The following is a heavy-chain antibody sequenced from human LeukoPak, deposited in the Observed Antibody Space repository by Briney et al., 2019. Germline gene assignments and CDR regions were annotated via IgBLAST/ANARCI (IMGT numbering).Heavy chain of an antibody. CDR2: MIPDSGNT. CDR3: AREGSGNDGMDV. D-gene: IGHD3-10*01. CDR1: GYTFTSYD. Sequence: ASVKVSCKASGYTFTSYDINWVRQAPGQGLEWMGWMIPDSGNTGYAQKFQGRVTMTRNTSISTAYMELTSLRSEDTAVYYCAREGSGNDGMDVWGQGTTVTVSS. V-gene: IGHV1-8*01. J-gene: IGHJ6*02.